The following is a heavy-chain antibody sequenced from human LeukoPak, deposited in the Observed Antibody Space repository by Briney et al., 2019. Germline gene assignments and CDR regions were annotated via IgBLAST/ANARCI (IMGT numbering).Heavy chain of an antibody. CDR1: GFTFSSYS. V-gene: IGHV3-21*01. CDR2: ISSSSSYI. D-gene: IGHD3-16*01. J-gene: IGHJ4*02. CDR3: ASPLLGGPKYYFDY. Sequence: PGGSLRLSCAGSGFTFSSYSMNWVRQAPGKGLEWVSSISSSSSYIYYADSVKGRFTISRDNAKNSLYLQMNSLRAEDTAVYYCASPLLGGPKYYFDYWGQGTLVTVSS.